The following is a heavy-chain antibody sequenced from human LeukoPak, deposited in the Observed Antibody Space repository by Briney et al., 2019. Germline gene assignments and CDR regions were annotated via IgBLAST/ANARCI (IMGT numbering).Heavy chain of an antibody. V-gene: IGHV3-23*01. J-gene: IGHJ4*02. CDR2: ISDSGGNT. D-gene: IGHD3-9*01. Sequence: GGSLRLSCAASGFIFSSFAMNWVRQAPGKGLEWVSTISDSGGNTYYADSVKGRFTISRDNSNNMLYLQMNSLRAEDTAVYYCAKRDFDDYFDYWGQGTLVTVSS. CDR1: GFIFSSFA. CDR3: AKRDFDDYFDY.